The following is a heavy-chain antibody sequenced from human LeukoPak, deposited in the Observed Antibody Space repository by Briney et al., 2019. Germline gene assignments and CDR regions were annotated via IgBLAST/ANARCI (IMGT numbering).Heavy chain of an antibody. V-gene: IGHV4-34*01. CDR3: ARGPLKNRRDGYFHG. J-gene: IGHJ3*01. D-gene: IGHD5-24*01. CDR1: SGSFSGYY. Sequence: SETLSLTCAVYSGSFSGYYWSWIRQPPGKGLEWIGEINHSGGTNYNPSLKSRVTISVDTSKNQFSLKLSSVTAADTAVYYCARGPLKNRRDGYFHGWGQGTMVTVSS. CDR2: INHSGGT.